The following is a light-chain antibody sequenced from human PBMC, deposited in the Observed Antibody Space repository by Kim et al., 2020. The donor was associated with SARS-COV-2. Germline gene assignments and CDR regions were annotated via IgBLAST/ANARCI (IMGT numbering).Light chain of an antibody. CDR3: QQYGSTPLT. CDR2: DAS. CDR1: QSVSSSN. J-gene: IGKJ4*01. Sequence: LSPGRRATLSCRASQSVSSSNLAWYQQKPGQPTRLLMYDASSRANGIPDRFRGSGSETDFTLNISRLEPEDFAVYYCQQYGSTPLTFGGGTKVEI. V-gene: IGKV3-20*01.